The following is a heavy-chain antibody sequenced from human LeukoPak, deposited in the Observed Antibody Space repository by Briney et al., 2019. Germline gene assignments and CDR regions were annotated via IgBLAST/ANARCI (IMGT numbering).Heavy chain of an antibody. D-gene: IGHD6-19*01. J-gene: IGHJ6*02. V-gene: IGHV3-7*03. CDR2: IKQDGSEK. CDR3: AREVKWLVFPYGMDV. Sequence: PGGSLSLSCAASGFTFSSYWMSWVRQAPGKGLEWVANIKQDGSEKYYVDSVKGRFTISRDNAKNSLYLQMNSLRAEDTAVYYCAREVKWLVFPYGMDVWGQGTTVTVSS. CDR1: GFTFSSYW.